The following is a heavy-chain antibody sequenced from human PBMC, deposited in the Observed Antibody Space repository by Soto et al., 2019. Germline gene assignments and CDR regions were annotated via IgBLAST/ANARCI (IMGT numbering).Heavy chain of an antibody. J-gene: IGHJ4*02. V-gene: IGHV4-59*01. CDR3: ARDSVGSGYD. Sequence: QVQLQESGPGLVKPSETLSLTCAVSGGSISGYYWSWIRQPPGKRLEWIGYIYYSGYTNYNPSLKSRVTISVDRSENQFSLELRSVTASDTAVYYCARDSVGSGYDWGQGTLVTVSS. CDR2: IYYSGYT. CDR1: GGSISGYY. D-gene: IGHD5-12*01.